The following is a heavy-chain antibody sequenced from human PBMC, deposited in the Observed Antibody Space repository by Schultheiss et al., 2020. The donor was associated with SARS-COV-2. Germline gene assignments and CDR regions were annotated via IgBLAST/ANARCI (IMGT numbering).Heavy chain of an antibody. CDR1: GFTFDDYA. Sequence: GGSLRLSCAASGFTFDDYAMHWVRQAPGKGLEWVAVISYDGSNKYYADSVKGRFTISRDNSKNTLYLQMNSLRAEDTAVYYCAREGVCVGGICYLAYYYYGMDVWGQGTTVTVSS. J-gene: IGHJ6*02. CDR3: AREGVCVGGICYLAYYYYGMDV. V-gene: IGHV3-30-3*01. CDR2: ISYDGSNK. D-gene: IGHD2-15*01.